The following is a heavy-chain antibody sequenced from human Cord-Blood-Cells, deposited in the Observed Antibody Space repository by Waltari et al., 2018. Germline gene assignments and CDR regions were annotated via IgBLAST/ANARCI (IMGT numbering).Heavy chain of an antibody. J-gene: IGHJ4*02. Sequence: QVQLVQSGAEVKKPGASVKVSCKASGYTFTGYYMHWVRQAPGQGLEWMGWINPNRGSTNYAQKFQGRVTMTRDTSISTAYMELSRLRSDDTAVYYCARGEKSSSSDYWGQGTLVTVSS. CDR2: INPNRGST. CDR3: ARGEKSSSSDY. CDR1: GYTFTGYY. V-gene: IGHV1-2*02. D-gene: IGHD6-6*01.